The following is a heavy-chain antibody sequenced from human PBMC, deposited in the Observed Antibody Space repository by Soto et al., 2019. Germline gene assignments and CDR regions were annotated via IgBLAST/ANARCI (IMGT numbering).Heavy chain of an antibody. CDR2: IIPIFGTA. CDR3: ARVSGSAVAGLYYFDY. V-gene: IGHV1-69*13. J-gene: IGHJ4*02. Sequence: GASVKVSCKASGGTFSSYAISWVRQAPGQGLEWMGGIIPIFGTANYAQKFQGRVTITADESTSTAYMELSSLRSEDTAVYYCARVSGSAVAGLYYFDYWGQGTLVTVSS. D-gene: IGHD6-19*01. CDR1: GGTFSSYA.